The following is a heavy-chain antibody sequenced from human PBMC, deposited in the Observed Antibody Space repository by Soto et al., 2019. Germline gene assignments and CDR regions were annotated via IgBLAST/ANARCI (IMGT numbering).Heavy chain of an antibody. CDR1: GFTFSSYA. CDR3: ARDFDY. Sequence: QVQLVESGGGVVQPGRSLRLSCAASGFTFSSYAMHWVRQAPGKGLEWVAVISYDGSNKYCADSVKGRFTIARDNSKNTLYLQMNSLRAEDTAVYYCARDFDYWGQGTLVTVSS. J-gene: IGHJ4*02. CDR2: ISYDGSNK. V-gene: IGHV3-30-3*01.